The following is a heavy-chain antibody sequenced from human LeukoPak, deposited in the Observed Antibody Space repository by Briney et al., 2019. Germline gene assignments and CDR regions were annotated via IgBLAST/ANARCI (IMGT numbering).Heavy chain of an antibody. D-gene: IGHD1-26*01. CDR1: GGSISSSSYY. CDR2: IFYSGST. J-gene: IGHJ4*02. V-gene: IGHV4-39*01. Sequence: ETLSLTCTVSGGSISSSSYYWGWIRQPPGKGLEWIGSIFYSGSTYYNPSLKSRVTIPVDTSKNQFSLKLSSVTAADTAVYYCARHESHWEPCDYWGQGTLVTVSS. CDR3: ARHESHWEPCDY.